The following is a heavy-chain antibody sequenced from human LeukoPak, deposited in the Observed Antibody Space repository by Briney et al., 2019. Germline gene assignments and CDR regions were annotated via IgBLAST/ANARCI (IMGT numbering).Heavy chain of an antibody. CDR3: ARDPSNRYDTPAPAQRYFDL. CDR2: ISSSSSYI. Sequence: GGSLRLSCAASGFTFSSYSMNWVRQAPGKGLEWVSSISSSSSYIYYAASVKGRFTISRDNAKNSLSLQMNSLRAEDTAVYYCARDPSNRYDTPAPAQRYFDLWGRGTLVTVSS. V-gene: IGHV3-21*01. D-gene: IGHD3-22*01. CDR1: GFTFSSYS. J-gene: IGHJ2*01.